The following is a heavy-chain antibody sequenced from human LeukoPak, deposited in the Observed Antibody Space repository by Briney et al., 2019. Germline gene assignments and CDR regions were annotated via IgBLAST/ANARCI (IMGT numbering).Heavy chain of an antibody. Sequence: SETLSLTCTVSVGSISNYYWSWVRQPPGKGLEWIGYISYSGSTNYNPSLKSRVTISVDTSKNQFSLKLSSVTAADTAVYYCARRGNYYDSSGYYHHWYFDLWGPGTLVTVSS. CDR2: ISYSGST. CDR1: VGSISNYY. CDR3: ARRGNYYDSSGYYHHWYFDL. V-gene: IGHV4-59*08. D-gene: IGHD3-22*01. J-gene: IGHJ2*01.